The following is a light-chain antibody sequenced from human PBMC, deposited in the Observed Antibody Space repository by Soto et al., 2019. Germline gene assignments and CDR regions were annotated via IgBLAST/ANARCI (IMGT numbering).Light chain of an antibody. J-gene: IGKJ5*01. Sequence: EIVMTQSPGTLSLSPGERATLSCRAIQSVSSSYLAWYQQKPGQAPRLLIYGASSRATGIPDRFSGSGSGTDFTLTISRLEPEDFAMYYCHLYDTSPPVTFGQGTRLEIK. CDR3: HLYDTSPPVT. CDR2: GAS. V-gene: IGKV3-20*01. CDR1: QSVSSSY.